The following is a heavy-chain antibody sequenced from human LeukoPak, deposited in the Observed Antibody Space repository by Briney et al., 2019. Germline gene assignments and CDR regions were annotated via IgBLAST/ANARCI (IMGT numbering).Heavy chain of an antibody. Sequence: GGSLRLSCAASGLTFSSYAMSWVRQAPGKGLEWVSAISGSGGSTYYADSVKGRFTISRDNSKNTLYLQMNSLRAEDTAVYYCAKGIYSYGETAFDYWGQGTLVTVSS. J-gene: IGHJ4*02. CDR2: ISGSGGST. CDR1: GLTFSSYA. D-gene: IGHD5-18*01. CDR3: AKGIYSYGETAFDY. V-gene: IGHV3-23*01.